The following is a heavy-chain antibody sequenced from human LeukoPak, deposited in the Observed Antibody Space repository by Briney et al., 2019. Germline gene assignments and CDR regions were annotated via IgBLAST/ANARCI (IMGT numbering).Heavy chain of an antibody. CDR3: ARDREWELQSSRYFDY. CDR1: GGSVNSGNYY. V-gene: IGHV4-61*01. Sequence: SETLSLTCTVSGGSVNSGNYYWSWIRQPPGKGLEWIGYIYYSGSTYYYNPSLESRVTISLDTSKNQFSLKLNSLTAADTAVYYCARDREWELQSSRYFDYWGQGTLVTVPS. CDR2: IYYSGSTY. D-gene: IGHD1-26*01. J-gene: IGHJ4*02.